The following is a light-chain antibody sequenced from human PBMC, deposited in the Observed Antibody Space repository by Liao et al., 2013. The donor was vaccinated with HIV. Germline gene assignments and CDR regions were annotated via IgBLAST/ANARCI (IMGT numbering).Light chain of an antibody. CDR3: QVWDSSSDHPYV. Sequence: SSVLTQPPSVSVAPGKTASITCGGNNVASNSVHWYQQKPGQAPVLVIYYDTDWPSGIPERFSGSNSGNTATLTISRVEAGDEADYYCQVWDSSSDHPYVFGTGTKVTVL. V-gene: IGLV3-21*01. CDR1: NVASNS. CDR2: YDT. J-gene: IGLJ1*01.